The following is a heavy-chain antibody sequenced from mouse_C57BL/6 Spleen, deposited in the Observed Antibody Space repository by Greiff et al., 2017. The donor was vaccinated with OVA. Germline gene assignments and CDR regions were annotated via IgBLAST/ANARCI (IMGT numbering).Heavy chain of an antibody. CDR3: ARYRYDYDGFAY. V-gene: IGHV1-64*01. D-gene: IGHD2-4*01. CDR2: IHPNSGST. Sequence: QVQLQQSGAELVKPGASVKLSCKASGYTFTSYWMHWVKQRPGQGLEWIGMIHPNSGSTNYNEKFKSKATLTVDKSSSPAYMQLSSLTSEDSAVYYRARYRYDYDGFAYWGQGTLVTVSA. J-gene: IGHJ3*01. CDR1: GYTFTSYW.